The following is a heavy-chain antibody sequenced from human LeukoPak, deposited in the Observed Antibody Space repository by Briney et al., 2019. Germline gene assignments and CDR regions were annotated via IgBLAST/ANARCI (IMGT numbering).Heavy chain of an antibody. D-gene: IGHD2-15*01. J-gene: IGHJ4*02. V-gene: IGHV4-34*01. Sequence: SETLSLTCAVYGGSFSGYYWSWIRQPPGKGLEWIGEINHSGSTNYNPSLKSRVTISVDTSKNQFSLKLSSETAADTAVYYCARGARIYDYWGQGTLVTVSS. CDR3: ARGARIYDY. CDR2: INHSGST. CDR1: GGSFSGYY.